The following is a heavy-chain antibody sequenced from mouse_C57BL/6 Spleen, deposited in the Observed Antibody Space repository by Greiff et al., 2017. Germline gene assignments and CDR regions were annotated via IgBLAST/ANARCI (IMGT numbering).Heavy chain of an antibody. CDR2: IHPNSGST. CDR1: GYTFTSYW. J-gene: IGHJ1*03. CDR3: ARTTVVGHWYFDV. Sequence: VQLQQPGAELVKPGASVKLSCKASGYTFTSYWMHWVKQRPGQGLEWIGMIHPNSGSTNYNEKFKSKATLTVDKSSSTAYMRLSSLTSENSAVYYCARTTVVGHWYFDVWGTGTTVTVSS. V-gene: IGHV1-64*01. D-gene: IGHD1-1*01.